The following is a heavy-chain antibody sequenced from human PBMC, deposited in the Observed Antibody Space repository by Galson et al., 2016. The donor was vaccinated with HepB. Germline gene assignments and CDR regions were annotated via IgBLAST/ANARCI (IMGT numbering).Heavy chain of an antibody. CDR2: ISVYRTI. V-gene: IGHV3-48*04. D-gene: IGHD1-1*01. CDR1: GFTFRNYG. J-gene: IGHJ4*02. CDR3: ARSVEGHFDY. Sequence: SLRLSCAASGFTFRNYGMTWVRQAPGKGLEWVSYISVYRTIYYADSVKGRFTISRDNAENSVSLQMNTLRADDTAVYYCARSVEGHFDYWGQGILVTVSS.